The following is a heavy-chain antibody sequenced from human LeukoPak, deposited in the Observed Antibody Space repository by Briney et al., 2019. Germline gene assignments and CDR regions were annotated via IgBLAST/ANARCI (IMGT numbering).Heavy chain of an antibody. Sequence: ASVKVSCKASGYTFTGYYMHWVRQAPGQGLEWMGWINPNSGGTNYAQKFQGRVTMTWDTSISTAHMELSRLRSDDTAVYYCARTSGSYGPYFDYWGQGTLVTVSS. CDR2: INPNSGGT. V-gene: IGHV1-2*02. CDR3: ARTSGSYGPYFDY. D-gene: IGHD1-26*01. CDR1: GYTFTGYY. J-gene: IGHJ4*02.